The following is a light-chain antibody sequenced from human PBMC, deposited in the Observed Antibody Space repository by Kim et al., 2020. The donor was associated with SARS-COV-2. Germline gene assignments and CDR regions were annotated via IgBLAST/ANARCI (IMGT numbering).Light chain of an antibody. V-gene: IGKV1-39*01. CDR1: PRIMSY. Sequence: SAFLSCLVPLTCPGIPRIMSYFNWYQQKPGKAPNLLIYASSSLEGGVPSRFSGSGSGTDFTLTISSLQPEDFATYFCQQNFNSPYTFCQGTKLEI. CDR2: ASS. CDR3: QQNFNSPYT. J-gene: IGKJ2*01.